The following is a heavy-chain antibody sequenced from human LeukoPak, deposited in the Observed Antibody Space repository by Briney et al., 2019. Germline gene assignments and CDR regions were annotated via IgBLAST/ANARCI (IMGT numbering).Heavy chain of an antibody. V-gene: IGHV3-11*01. Sequence: GGSLRLSCAASGFTFSDYYMSWIRQAPGKGLEWVSYISSSGSTIYYADSVKGRFTISRDNAKNSLYLQMNSLRAEDTAVYYCARDADLGVVRVYYGMDVWGQGTAVTVSS. CDR1: GFTFSDYY. D-gene: IGHD2-8*01. CDR3: ARDADLGVVRVYYGMDV. CDR2: ISSSGSTI. J-gene: IGHJ6*02.